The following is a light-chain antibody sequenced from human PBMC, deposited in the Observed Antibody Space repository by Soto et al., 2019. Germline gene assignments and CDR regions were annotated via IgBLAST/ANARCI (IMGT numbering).Light chain of an antibody. J-gene: IGKJ5*01. Sequence: EIVMTQSPATLSVSRGERATLSCSASQSVSSKLAWYQQKPGQAPRLLIYGASTRATGIPARFSGSGSGTEFTLTISSLQSEDFAVYYCQQYNNWPPITFGQGTRLEIK. CDR2: GAS. CDR3: QQYNNWPPIT. V-gene: IGKV3-15*01. CDR1: QSVSSK.